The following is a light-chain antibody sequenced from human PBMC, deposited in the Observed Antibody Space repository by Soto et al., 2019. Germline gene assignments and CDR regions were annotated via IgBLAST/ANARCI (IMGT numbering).Light chain of an antibody. J-gene: IGLJ1*01. CDR2: NNN. Sequence: QSVLTQPPSVSGAPGQRVTISCTGSSSNIGAGYDVHWYQRLPGTAPKVLIYNNNNRPSGVPDRFSGSKSGTSASLAITGLQAEDEADYYCQSYDSSLSGSYVFGTGTKLTGL. V-gene: IGLV1-40*01. CDR3: QSYDSSLSGSYV. CDR1: SSNIGAGYD.